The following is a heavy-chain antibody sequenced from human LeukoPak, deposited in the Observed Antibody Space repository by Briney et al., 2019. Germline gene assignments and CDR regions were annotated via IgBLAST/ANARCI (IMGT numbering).Heavy chain of an antibody. CDR1: GFTFSTYT. D-gene: IGHD4-23*01. CDR3: AKARTPVTFYFDK. J-gene: IGHJ4*02. V-gene: IGHV3-23*01. Sequence: PGASLRLSCAASGFTFSTYTMSWVRQAPGKGLEWFSAISGADDGYYADSVKGRFTTSRDNSKNTLYLQMNSLRAEDTAVYYCAKARTPVTFYFDKWGQGTLVTVSS. CDR2: ISGADDG.